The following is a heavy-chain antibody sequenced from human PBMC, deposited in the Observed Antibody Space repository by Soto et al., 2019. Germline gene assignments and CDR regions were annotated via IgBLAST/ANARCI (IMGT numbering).Heavy chain of an antibody. CDR2: IYTSGRT. V-gene: IGHV4-4*07. Sequence: SETLSLTCTVSGGSISSYYWGWIRQPAGKGLEWIGRIYTSGRTNYNPSLKSRVTMSVDTSKNQFSLKLSSVTAADTAVYYCARVRIAARTGAYGMDVWGQGTTVTVSS. CDR1: GGSISSYY. CDR3: ARVRIAARTGAYGMDV. D-gene: IGHD6-6*01. J-gene: IGHJ6*02.